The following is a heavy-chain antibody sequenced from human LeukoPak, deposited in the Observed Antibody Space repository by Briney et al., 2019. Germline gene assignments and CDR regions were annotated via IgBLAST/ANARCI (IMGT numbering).Heavy chain of an antibody. Sequence: GASVKVSCKASGGTFSSYSISWVRQAPGQGLEWMGGIITIFATTNYAQKFQGRVTITADESTSTAYMELSGLRSEDTAVYYCATTTDHSTSSVYWGQGTLVTVSS. CDR3: ATTTDHSTSSVY. J-gene: IGHJ4*02. CDR1: GGTFSSYS. V-gene: IGHV1-69*13. D-gene: IGHD6-6*01. CDR2: IITIFATT.